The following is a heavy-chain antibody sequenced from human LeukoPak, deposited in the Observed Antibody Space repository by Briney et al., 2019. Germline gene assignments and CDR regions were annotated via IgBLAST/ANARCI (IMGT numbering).Heavy chain of an antibody. D-gene: IGHD3-16*01. Sequence: GGSLRLSCAASGFTFSSYAMSWVRQAPGKGLEWVSAISGSGGGTYYADSVKRRFTISRDNSKNTLYLQMNSLRAEDTAVYYCAKYVVYYFDYWDQGTLVTVSS. CDR3: AKYVVYYFDY. J-gene: IGHJ4*02. V-gene: IGHV3-23*01. CDR1: GFTFSSYA. CDR2: ISGSGGGT.